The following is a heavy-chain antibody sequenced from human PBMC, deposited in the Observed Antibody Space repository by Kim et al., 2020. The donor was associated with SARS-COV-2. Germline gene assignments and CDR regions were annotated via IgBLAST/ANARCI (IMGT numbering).Heavy chain of an antibody. J-gene: IGHJ5*02. V-gene: IGHV1-3*01. CDR3: ARDRVVRGLRDWFDP. CDR1: GYTFTSYA. Sequence: ASVKVSCKASGYTFTSYAMHWVRQAPGQRLEWMGWINAGNGNTKYSQKFQGRVTITRDTSASTAYMELSSLRSEDTAVYYCARDRVVRGLRDWFDPWGQGTLVTVSS. CDR2: INAGNGNT. D-gene: IGHD3-10*01.